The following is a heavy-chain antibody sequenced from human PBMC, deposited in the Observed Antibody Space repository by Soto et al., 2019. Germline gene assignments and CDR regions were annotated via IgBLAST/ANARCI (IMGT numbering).Heavy chain of an antibody. V-gene: IGHV3-23*01. J-gene: IGHJ6*02. CDR2: IGGSGSNT. D-gene: IGHD3-9*01. Sequence: EGQLLESGEGLVQPGGSLKLSCAAYGFTFSNYAMSWVRQAPGKGLEWVSGIGGSGSNTYYADSVKGRFTISRDNSKNTLFLQMNSMRAEDTAEYYCARVVRYFDTPYGMDVWGQGTTVTVSS. CDR1: GFTFSNYA. CDR3: ARVVRYFDTPYGMDV.